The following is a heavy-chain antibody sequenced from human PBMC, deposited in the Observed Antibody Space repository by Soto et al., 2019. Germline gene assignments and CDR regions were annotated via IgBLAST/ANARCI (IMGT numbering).Heavy chain of an antibody. Sequence: GSGPTLVNPTQTLTLTCTFSGFSLSTSGVGVGWIRQPPGKALEWLALIYWDDDKRYSPSLKSRLTITKDTSKNQVVLTMTNMDPVDTATYYCAHSSGDSYDILTGYYHWFDPWGQGTLVTVSS. J-gene: IGHJ5*02. V-gene: IGHV2-5*02. CDR1: GFSLSTSGVG. CDR3: AHSSGDSYDILTGYYHWFDP. CDR2: IYWDDDK. D-gene: IGHD3-9*01.